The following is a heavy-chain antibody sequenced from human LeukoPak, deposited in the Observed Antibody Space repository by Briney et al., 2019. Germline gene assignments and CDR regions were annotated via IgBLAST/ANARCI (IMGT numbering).Heavy chain of an antibody. CDR2: IKQDGSEK. V-gene: IGHV3-7*03. Sequence: GGSLRLSCAASGFTFSSYWMTWVRQAPGKGLEWVANIKQDGSEKYYVDSVKGRFTISRDNSKNTLYLQMNSLRAEDTAVYYCAKEPFLYYDILTGYYPEYYFDYWGQGTLVTVSS. CDR3: AKEPFLYYDILTGYYPEYYFDY. J-gene: IGHJ4*02. CDR1: GFTFSSYW. D-gene: IGHD3-9*01.